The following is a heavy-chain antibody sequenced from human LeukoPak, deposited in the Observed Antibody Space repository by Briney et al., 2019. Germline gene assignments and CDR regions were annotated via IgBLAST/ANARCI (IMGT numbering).Heavy chain of an antibody. D-gene: IGHD1-26*01. J-gene: IGHJ3*01. CDR2: ITGSGSST. Sequence: PGGSLRLSCAASGLSFINYALSWLRQAPGKGLEWVSDITGSGSSTYYADSVKGRFTISRDNSKNTLYLQMNSLRAEDTAVYYCAKHKSGSYYNDAFDVWGPGTMVTVSS. CDR1: GLSFINYA. CDR3: AKHKSGSYYNDAFDV. V-gene: IGHV3-23*01.